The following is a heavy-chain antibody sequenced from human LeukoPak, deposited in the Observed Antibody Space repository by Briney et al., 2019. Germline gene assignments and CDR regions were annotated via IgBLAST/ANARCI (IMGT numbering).Heavy chain of an antibody. Sequence: SETLSLXCTVSGGSISSSSYYWGWIRQPPGKGPEWIGSIYYSGITYYNPSLKSRVTISVDTSKNQFSLKLSSVTAADTAVYYCARRIAANWFDPWGQGTLVTVSS. J-gene: IGHJ5*02. V-gene: IGHV4-39*01. D-gene: IGHD6-13*01. CDR1: GGSISSSSYY. CDR2: IYYSGIT. CDR3: ARRIAANWFDP.